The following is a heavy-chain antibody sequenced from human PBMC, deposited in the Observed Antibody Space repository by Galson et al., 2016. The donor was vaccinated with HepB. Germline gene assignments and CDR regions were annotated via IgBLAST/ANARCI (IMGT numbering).Heavy chain of an antibody. CDR3: TTGPHSIAATGGVFDY. D-gene: IGHD2-21*01. J-gene: IGHJ4*02. V-gene: IGHV3-15*01. Sequence: SLRLSCAASGFVFSHASMSWVRQAPGKGLEWVGRIKSKSHGATTDYAAPVKDRFTILRDDLKNTLYLQMNSLKTEDTAVYYCTTGPHSIAATGGVFDYWGQGTLVTVSP. CDR2: IKSKSHGATT. CDR1: GFVFSHAS.